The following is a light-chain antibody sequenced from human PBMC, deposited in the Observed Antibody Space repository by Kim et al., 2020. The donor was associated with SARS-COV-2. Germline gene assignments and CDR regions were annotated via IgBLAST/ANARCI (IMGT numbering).Light chain of an antibody. Sequence: GQRVTISCSASSSNIGSNTVTWLKQLPGTAPKLLISSNDQRPSGVPDRFSGSKSGTSASLAISGLQSEDEADYYCAAWDDSLIGVVFGGGTQLTVL. CDR1: SSNIGSNT. J-gene: IGLJ2*01. V-gene: IGLV1-44*01. CDR2: SND. CDR3: AAWDDSLIGVV.